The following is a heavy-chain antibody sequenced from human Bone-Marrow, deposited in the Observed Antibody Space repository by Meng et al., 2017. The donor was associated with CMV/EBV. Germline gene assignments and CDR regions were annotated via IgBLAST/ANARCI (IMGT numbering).Heavy chain of an antibody. CDR3: ARDRERIVGATDY. CDR1: GGTFSSYA. CDR2: IIPIFGTA. Sequence: SVKVSCKASGGTFSSYAISWVRQAPGQGLEWMGGIIPIFGTANYAQKFQGRVTITTDESTSTAYMELSSLRSEDTAVYYCARDRERIVGATDYCGQGTLVTVSS. V-gene: IGHV1-69*05. D-gene: IGHD1-26*01. J-gene: IGHJ4*02.